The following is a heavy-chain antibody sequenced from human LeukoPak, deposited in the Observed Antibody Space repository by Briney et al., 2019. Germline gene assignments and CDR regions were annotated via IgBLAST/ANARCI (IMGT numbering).Heavy chain of an antibody. CDR2: LNPNSGGT. V-gene: IGHV1-2*04. Sequence: AASVKVSCKASGYTFTGYYMHWVRQAPGQGLEWMGWLNPNSGGTNYAQKFQGWVTMTRDTSISTAYMELSRLRSDDTAVYYCARGAVVTRDYYYYGMDVWGQGTTVTVSS. CDR1: GYTFTGYY. CDR3: ARGAVVTRDYYYYGMDV. J-gene: IGHJ6*02. D-gene: IGHD4-23*01.